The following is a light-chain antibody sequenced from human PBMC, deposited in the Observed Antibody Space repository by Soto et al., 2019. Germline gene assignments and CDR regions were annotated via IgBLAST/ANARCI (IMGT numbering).Light chain of an antibody. CDR3: QQYGSSPYT. CDR2: GAS. J-gene: IGKJ2*01. CDR1: QSVTSSY. V-gene: IGKV3-20*01. Sequence: EIVLTQSPGTLSLSPGERATLSCRASQSVTSSYLAWYQQKPGQAPRLLICGASSRAAGIQDRFSGSGSGTDFTLTISRLEPEDFAVYYCQQYGSSPYTFGQGTKLEIK.